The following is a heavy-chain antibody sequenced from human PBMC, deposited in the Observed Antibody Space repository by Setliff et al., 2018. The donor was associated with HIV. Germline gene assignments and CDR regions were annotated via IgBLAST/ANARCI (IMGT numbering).Heavy chain of an antibody. D-gene: IGHD2-2*01. CDR3: ARDAPKNTEAAADY. CDR1: GFLVTGYN. V-gene: IGHV1-3*01. J-gene: IGHJ4*02. Sequence: ASVKVSCKALGFLVTGYNVNWVRQAPGQRLEWTGWIKAGNGDTKYSQKYQGKVTATTDTSASTAYMELSSLRSDATAVYYCARDAPKNTEAAADYWGQGTQVTVSS. CDR2: IKAGNGDT.